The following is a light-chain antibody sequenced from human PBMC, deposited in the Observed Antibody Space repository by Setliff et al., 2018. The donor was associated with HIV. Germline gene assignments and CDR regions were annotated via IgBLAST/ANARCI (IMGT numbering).Light chain of an antibody. CDR1: NSDVGGYNF. V-gene: IGLV2-14*01. CDR3: TSYASSSTFV. Sequence: QSALTQPASVSGSPGQSITTACTGTNSDVGGYNFVSWYQQHPGKAPKVMLYEVNNRPSGVSNRSSGSKSGNTASLTISGLQAEDEADYYCTSYASSSTFVFGSGTKV. CDR2: EVN. J-gene: IGLJ1*01.